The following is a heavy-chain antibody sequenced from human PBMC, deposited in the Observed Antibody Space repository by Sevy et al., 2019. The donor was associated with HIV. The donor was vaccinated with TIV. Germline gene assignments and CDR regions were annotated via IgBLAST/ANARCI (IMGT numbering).Heavy chain of an antibody. CDR2: IIPIFGTA. CDR3: ASAGGYSSGWPFDY. D-gene: IGHD6-19*01. J-gene: IGHJ4*02. Sequence: SVKVSCNASGGTFSSYAISCVRQAPGQGLEWMGGIIPIFGTANYAQKFQGRVTITADESTSTAYMELSSLRSEDTAVYYCASAGGYSSGWPFDYWGQGTLVTVSS. V-gene: IGHV1-69*13. CDR1: GGTFSSYA.